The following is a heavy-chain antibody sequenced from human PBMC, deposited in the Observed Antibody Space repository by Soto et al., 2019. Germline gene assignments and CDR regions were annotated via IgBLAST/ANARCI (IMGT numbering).Heavy chain of an antibody. V-gene: IGHV4-34*01. D-gene: IGHD3-10*01. CDR1: GGSFSGYY. Sequence: QVQLQQWGAGLLKPSETLSLTCAVYGGSFSGYYWSWIRQPPGKGLEWIGEINHSGSTNYNPSLMSRITISVATSKNPFSLKLSSVTAADTAVYYCARVSGIYYYGMDVWGQGTTVTVSS. CDR3: ARVSGIYYYGMDV. J-gene: IGHJ6*02. CDR2: INHSGST.